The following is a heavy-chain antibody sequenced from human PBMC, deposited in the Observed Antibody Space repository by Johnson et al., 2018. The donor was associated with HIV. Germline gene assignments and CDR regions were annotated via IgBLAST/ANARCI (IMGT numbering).Heavy chain of an antibody. Sequence: QVQLVESGGGVVQPGRSLKLSCAASGFTFSSYAVHWVRQAPGKGLEWVAVISYDGSNKYYADSVKGRFTISRDNSKNTLHLQMNSLSAEDTAVYYCARELGYSSRAFGAFDIWGQGTMVTVSS. V-gene: IGHV3-30-3*01. J-gene: IGHJ3*02. CDR3: ARELGYSSRAFGAFDI. D-gene: IGHD6-13*01. CDR2: ISYDGSNK. CDR1: GFTFSSYA.